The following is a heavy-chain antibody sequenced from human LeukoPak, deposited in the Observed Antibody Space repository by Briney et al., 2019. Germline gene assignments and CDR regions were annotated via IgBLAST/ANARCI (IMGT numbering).Heavy chain of an antibody. V-gene: IGHV4-59*12. D-gene: IGHD6-19*01. Sequence: PSETLSLTCTVSGGSMNNYYWSWIRQPPGKGLEWIGYIYYSGSTNYNPSLKSRVTISVDTSKNQFSLKLSSVTAADTAVYYCARDGGSSGWYSSYYYYYGMDVWGQGTTVTVSS. CDR1: GGSMNNYY. CDR2: IYYSGST. CDR3: ARDGGSSGWYSSYYYYYGMDV. J-gene: IGHJ6*02.